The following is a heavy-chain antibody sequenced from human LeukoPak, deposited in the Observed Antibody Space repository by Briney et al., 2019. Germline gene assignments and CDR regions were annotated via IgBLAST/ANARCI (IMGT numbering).Heavy chain of an antibody. CDR3: ARDGYYDSSGYYRVNAFDI. CDR1: GDRVSSNSAA. CDR2: TYYRSKWYN. V-gene: IGHV6-1*01. J-gene: IGHJ3*02. Sequence: SQTLSLTCAISGDRVSSNSAAWNWIRQSPSRGLEWLGRTYYRSKWYNDYAVSVKSRITINPDTSKNQFSLQLNSVTPEDTAVYYCARDGYYDSSGYYRVNAFDIWGQGTMVTVSS. D-gene: IGHD3-22*01.